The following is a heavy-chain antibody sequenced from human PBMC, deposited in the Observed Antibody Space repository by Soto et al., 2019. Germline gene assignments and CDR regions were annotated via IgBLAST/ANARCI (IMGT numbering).Heavy chain of an antibody. Sequence: QVQLVESGGGVVQPGRSLRLSCAASGFTFSSYGMHWVRQAPGKGLEWGAVISYDGSNKYYADSVKGRFTISRDNSKHTLYLQMNSLRAEDTAVYYCAKGLLGPGRAYGMDVWGPGTTVTVSS. CDR3: AKGLLGPGRAYGMDV. CDR2: ISYDGSNK. J-gene: IGHJ6*02. D-gene: IGHD7-27*01. V-gene: IGHV3-30*18. CDR1: GFTFSSYG.